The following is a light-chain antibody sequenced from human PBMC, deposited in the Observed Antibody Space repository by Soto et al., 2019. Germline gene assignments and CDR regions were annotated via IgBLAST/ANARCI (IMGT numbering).Light chain of an antibody. J-gene: IGLJ2*01. CDR3: ATWDASLDGVV. CDR1: SSNIGSNT. Sequence: QSVLTQPPSASGTPGQRVTISCSGSSSNIGSNTVNWYQQLPGTAPKLLIYNNDQWPSGVPDRISGSKSGTSASLAISGLQSEDEADYYCATWDASLDGVVFGGGTKVTVL. CDR2: NND. V-gene: IGLV1-44*01.